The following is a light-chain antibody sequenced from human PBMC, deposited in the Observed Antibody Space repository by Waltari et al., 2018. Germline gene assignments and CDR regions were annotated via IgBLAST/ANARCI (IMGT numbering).Light chain of an antibody. CDR2: GVS. CDR3: SSFTRAKTWV. V-gene: IGLV2-14*03. Sequence: QSALTQPASVSGSPRQSITISSTGTSSDIGGFNYVSWYQQHSGKAPRLIIFGVSDRPSGVSNRFSGSKSGNTASLTISGLQAEDEADYYCSSFTRAKTWVFGGGTKVTVL. J-gene: IGLJ3*02. CDR1: SSDIGGFNY.